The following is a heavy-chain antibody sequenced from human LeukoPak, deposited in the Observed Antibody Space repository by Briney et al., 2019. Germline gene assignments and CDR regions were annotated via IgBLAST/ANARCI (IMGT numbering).Heavy chain of an antibody. CDR2: IWYDGSNK. D-gene: IGHD1-20*01. J-gene: IGHJ3*02. CDR1: GFTFSSYG. CDR3: TRALTGSRNAFDI. V-gene: IGHV3-33*01. Sequence: SGGSLRLSCAASGFTFSSYGMHWVRQAPGKGLEWVAVIWYDGSNKYYADSVKGRFTISRDNSKNTLYLQMNSLRAEDTAVYYCTRALTGSRNAFDIWGQGTMVTVSS.